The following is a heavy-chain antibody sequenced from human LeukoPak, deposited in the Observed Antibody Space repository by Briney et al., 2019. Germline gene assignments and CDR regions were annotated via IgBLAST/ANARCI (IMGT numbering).Heavy chain of an antibody. CDR1: GFTFSSYW. D-gene: IGHD3-22*01. J-gene: IGHJ4*02. Sequence: GGSLRLSCAASGFTFSSYWMSWVRQAPGKGLEWVAHIKQDGSEKYYVDSVKGRFTISRDNAKNSLHLQMNSLRAEDTAVYYCARDATYYYDSSGYHNGLDYWGQGTLVTVSS. V-gene: IGHV3-7*01. CDR2: IKQDGSEK. CDR3: ARDATYYYDSSGYHNGLDY.